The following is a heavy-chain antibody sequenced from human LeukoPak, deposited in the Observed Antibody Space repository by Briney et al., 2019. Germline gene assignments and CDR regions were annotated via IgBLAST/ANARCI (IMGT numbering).Heavy chain of an antibody. CDR1: GYTFTGYY. CDR3: AREVAAAGTESDYYYYYMDV. J-gene: IGHJ6*03. V-gene: IGHV1-2*02. CDR2: INPNSGGT. D-gene: IGHD6-13*01. Sequence: ASVKVSCKASGYTFTGYYMHWVRQAPGQGLEWMGWINPNSGGTNYAQKFQGRVTMTRDTSISTAYMELSRLRSDDTAVYYCAREVAAAGTESDYYYYYMDVWGKGTTVTISS.